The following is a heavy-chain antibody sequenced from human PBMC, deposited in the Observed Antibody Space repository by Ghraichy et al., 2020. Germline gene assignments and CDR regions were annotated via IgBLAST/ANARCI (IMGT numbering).Heavy chain of an antibody. J-gene: IGHJ4*02. CDR1: GGSFSGYY. Sequence: SETLSLTCAVYGGSFSGYYWSWIRQPPGKGLEWIGEINHSGSTNYNPSLKSRVTISVDTSKNQFSLKLSSVTAADTAVYYCARGRYNWNYGSKDLRSPAYYFDYWGQGTLVTVSS. D-gene: IGHD1-7*01. CDR2: INHSGST. CDR3: ARGRYNWNYGSKDLRSPAYYFDY. V-gene: IGHV4-34*01.